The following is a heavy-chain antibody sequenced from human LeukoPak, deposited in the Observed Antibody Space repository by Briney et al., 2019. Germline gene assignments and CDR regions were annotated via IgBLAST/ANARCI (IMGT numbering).Heavy chain of an antibody. J-gene: IGHJ6*03. CDR2: IHYSGST. CDR3: ASGGFPNSNYYMDV. CDR1: GGSISSSSYY. V-gene: IGHV4-61*05. Sequence: SETLSLTCTVSGGSISSSSYYWGWIRQPPGKGLEWIGYIHYSGSTNYNSSLKSRVTISVDTSKNQFSLKLSSVTAADTAVYYCASGGFPNSNYYMDVWGKGTTVTVSS. D-gene: IGHD4-23*01.